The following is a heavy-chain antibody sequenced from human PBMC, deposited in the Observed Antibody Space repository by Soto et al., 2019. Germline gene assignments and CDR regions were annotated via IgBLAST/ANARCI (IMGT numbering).Heavy chain of an antibody. CDR3: ARATGYYYDSSANFDY. D-gene: IGHD3-22*01. Sequence: PSETLSLTCTVSGGSISSYYWSWIRQLPGKGLEWIGYIYYSGGTNYNPSLKSRVTISVDTSKNQFSLKLSSVTAADTAVYYCARATGYYYDSSANFDYWGQGTLVTVSS. V-gene: IGHV4-59*01. J-gene: IGHJ4*02. CDR1: GGSISSYY. CDR2: IYYSGGT.